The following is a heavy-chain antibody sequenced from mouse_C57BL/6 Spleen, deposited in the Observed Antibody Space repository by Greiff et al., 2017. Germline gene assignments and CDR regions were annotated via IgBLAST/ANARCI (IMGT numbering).Heavy chain of an antibody. V-gene: IGHV1-53*01. CDR1: GYTFTSYW. D-gene: IGHD6-1*01. CDR2: INPGNGGT. CDR3: ARGGNGCPFAY. J-gene: IGHJ3*01. Sequence: VQLQQPGTELVKPGASVKLSCKASGYTFTSYWMHWVKQRPGQGLEWIGIINPGNGGTNYTEKFKSKATLTADTSSSTAYMQLSSLTSEDSAVYYGARGGNGCPFAYWGQGTLVTVSA.